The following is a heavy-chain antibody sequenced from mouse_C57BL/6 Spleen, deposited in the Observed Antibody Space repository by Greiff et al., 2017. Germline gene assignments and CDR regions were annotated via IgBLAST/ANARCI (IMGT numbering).Heavy chain of an antibody. Sequence: EVKVEESGPGLVKPSQSLSLTCSVTGYSITSGFYWNWIRQFPGNKLEWMGYISYDGGNNYNPSLKNRITITGDTSTNQFFLMLNSVTTEDSATYYCARNTTLYDYSMDYWGQGTSVTVSS. CDR3: ARNTTLYDYSMDY. V-gene: IGHV3-6*01. CDR1: GYSITSGFY. J-gene: IGHJ4*01. D-gene: IGHD1-1*01. CDR2: ISYDGGN.